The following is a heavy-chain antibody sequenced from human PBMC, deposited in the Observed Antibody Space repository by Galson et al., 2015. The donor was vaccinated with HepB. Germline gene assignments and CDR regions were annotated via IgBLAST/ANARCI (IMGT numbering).Heavy chain of an antibody. V-gene: IGHV3-21*01. D-gene: IGHD3-3*01. Sequence: SLRLSCAASGFSFSTYNMNWVRQAPGKGLEWVSSISITSSYIYYAESVKGRFTISRDSAKNSLYLQMTSLRAEDTAVYYCARDSRRFMAPINWFDPWGQGTLVTVSS. J-gene: IGHJ5*02. CDR1: GFSFSTYN. CDR3: ARDSRRFMAPINWFDP. CDR2: ISITSSYI.